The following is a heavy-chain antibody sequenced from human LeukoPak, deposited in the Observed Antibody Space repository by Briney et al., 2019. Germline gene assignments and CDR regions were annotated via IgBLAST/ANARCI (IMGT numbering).Heavy chain of an antibody. V-gene: IGHV3-23*01. CDR2: ISGSGDNT. CDR1: GFSFSSYA. Sequence: GGSLRLSCAASGFSFSSYAMSWVRQAPGKGLEWVSSISGSGDNTYYAESVKGRFTISRDNSKNTLYLQMNSLRAEDTAVYYCARDRGRYGDYGDYWGQGTLVTVSS. D-gene: IGHD4-17*01. CDR3: ARDRGRYGDYGDY. J-gene: IGHJ4*02.